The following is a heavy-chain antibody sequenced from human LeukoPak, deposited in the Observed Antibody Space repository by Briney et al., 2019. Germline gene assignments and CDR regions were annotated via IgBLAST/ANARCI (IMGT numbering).Heavy chain of an antibody. Sequence: SETLSLTCNVSGDSLTSHFWSWIRQTPGNGLEWIGYVFHSGTTNYSPSLKSRVTISLDTSKKQFSLRLASVTGADTALYFCARRMATVTDAFDIWGRGTMVSVSS. CDR1: GDSLTSHF. J-gene: IGHJ3*02. CDR3: ARRMATVTDAFDI. V-gene: IGHV4-59*08. D-gene: IGHD5-24*01. CDR2: VFHSGTT.